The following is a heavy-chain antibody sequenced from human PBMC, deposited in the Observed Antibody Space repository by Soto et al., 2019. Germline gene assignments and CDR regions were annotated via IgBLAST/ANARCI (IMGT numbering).Heavy chain of an antibody. CDR1: GGSINNYY. D-gene: IGHD3-3*02. J-gene: IGHJ5*02. V-gene: IGHV4-4*07. Sequence: LSLTCSVTGGSINNYYWSWVRQSAGKGLEWIGRVFTTGTTDYNPSLKGRVTISVDTSKNQFSLSLRSVTAADTAIYYCARDFNSIFDDFADMRWNFDPWGQGTLVTVSS. CDR3: ARDFNSIFDDFADMRWNFDP. CDR2: VFTTGTT.